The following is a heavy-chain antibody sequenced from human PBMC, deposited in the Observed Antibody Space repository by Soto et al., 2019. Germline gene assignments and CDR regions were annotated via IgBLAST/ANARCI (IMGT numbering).Heavy chain of an antibody. CDR2: IWHDGSKK. D-gene: IGHD2-8*02. CDR1: GFIFSNYG. CDR3: ARDLSYWSLEF. J-gene: IGHJ4*02. V-gene: IGHV3-33*01. Sequence: LRLSCEASGFIFSNYGMHWVRQAPDKGMEWVAGIWHDGSKKLYVDSVRGRFIISRDDPRNTLYLQMNSLRADEDTAVYYCARDLSYWSLEFWGQGTPVTVS.